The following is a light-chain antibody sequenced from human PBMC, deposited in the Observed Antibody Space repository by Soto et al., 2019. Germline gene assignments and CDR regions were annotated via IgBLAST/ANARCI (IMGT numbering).Light chain of an antibody. CDR1: QRISSY. Sequence: DIQMTQSPSSLSVSVGDRVTITCRASQRISSYLNWYQQKEGKAPKLLISSASSLQSRVPSRFSGSGSGTGFTLTISSLQPEDFATYYCQQSYSTPWTFGQGTKLEIK. CDR3: QQSYSTPWT. V-gene: IGKV1-39*01. CDR2: SAS. J-gene: IGKJ2*02.